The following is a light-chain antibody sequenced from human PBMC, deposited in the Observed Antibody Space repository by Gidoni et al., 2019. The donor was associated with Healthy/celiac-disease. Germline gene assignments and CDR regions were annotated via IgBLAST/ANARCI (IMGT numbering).Light chain of an antibody. CDR2: GAS. J-gene: IGKJ1*01. CDR3: QQYGSSPRT. CDR1: QSVSSSY. Sequence: EIVLTQSPGTLSLSPRERATLSCRASQSVSSSYLAWYQQKPGQAPRLLIYGASSRATGIPDRFSGSGSGTDFTLTISRLEPEDFAVYYCQQYGSSPRTFGQXTKVEIK. V-gene: IGKV3-20*01.